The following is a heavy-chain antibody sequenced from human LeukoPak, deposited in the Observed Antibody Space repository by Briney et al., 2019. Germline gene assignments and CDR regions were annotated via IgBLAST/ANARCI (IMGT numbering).Heavy chain of an antibody. CDR2: ISSSGSTI. CDR3: ARGSGYCSGDSCYSERALDY. D-gene: IGHD2-15*01. J-gene: IGHJ4*02. Sequence: PGGSLRLSCAASGFTFSSYEMNWVRQAPGKGLEWVSYISSSGSTIYYADSVKGRFTISRDNAKNSLYLQMNSLRAEDTAVYYCARGSGYCSGDSCYSERALDYWGQGTLVTVSS. CDR1: GFTFSSYE. V-gene: IGHV3-48*03.